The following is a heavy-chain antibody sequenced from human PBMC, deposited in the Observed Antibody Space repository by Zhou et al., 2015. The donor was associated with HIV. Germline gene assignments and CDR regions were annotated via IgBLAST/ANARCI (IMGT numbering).Heavy chain of an antibody. J-gene: IGHJ4*02. D-gene: IGHD4-17*01. V-gene: IGHV1-69*12. Sequence: QVQLVQSGAEVKKPGSSVKVSCKASGGTFSRSAITWVRQAPGQGLEWMGGIIPMFGTANKAQKFQGRVTITADESTSTVYMELISLRSEDTAVYYCARAQGTTVTTFDYWGQGTLVTVSS. CDR3: ARAQGTTVTTFDY. CDR2: IIPMFGTA. CDR1: GGTFSRSA.